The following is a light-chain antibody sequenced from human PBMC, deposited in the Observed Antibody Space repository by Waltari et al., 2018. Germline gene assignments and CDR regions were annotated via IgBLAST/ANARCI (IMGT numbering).Light chain of an antibody. J-gene: IGKJ2*01. CDR3: QQSHNTPPYT. Sequence: DIQMTQSPSSLSASLGDRVPITCRASQSVLTYLNWYQQKPGKAPELLIYGASSLQSGVPSRFSGSGSGTDFTLTISSLQPEDSAIYYCQQSHNTPPYTFGQGTKLEFQ. CDR1: QSVLTY. V-gene: IGKV1-39*01. CDR2: GAS.